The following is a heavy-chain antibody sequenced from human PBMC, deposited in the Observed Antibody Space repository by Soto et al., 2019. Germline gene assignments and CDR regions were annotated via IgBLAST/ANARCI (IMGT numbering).Heavy chain of an antibody. J-gene: IGHJ6*03. CDR1: GFTFSDYY. CDR2: ISHSGTTI. CDR3: ARGVEKYSSSYYMDV. V-gene: IGHV3-11*01. Sequence: DLEESGGDLVKPGGSLRLSCVASGFTFSDYYMSWIRQAPGQGLEWISYISHSGTTIHYADSVNGRFTISRDNAKNSLYLQMNSLRAGDTAVYSCARGVEKYSSSYYMDVWGKGTTVIVSS. D-gene: IGHD6-6*01.